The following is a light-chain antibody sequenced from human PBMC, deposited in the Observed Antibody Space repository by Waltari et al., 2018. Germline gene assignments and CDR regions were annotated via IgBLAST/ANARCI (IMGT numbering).Light chain of an antibody. CDR1: QSVSRSY. J-gene: IGKJ2*01. Sequence: EIVLTQSPGTLSLSPGERATLSCRASQSVSRSYFAWYQQKPGQAPRLLIYGASSRATGIPDRVSGSGSGTDFTLTISRLGPEDIAVYYCQQYGSSPYTFGQGTKVEIK. CDR3: QQYGSSPYT. CDR2: GAS. V-gene: IGKV3-20*01.